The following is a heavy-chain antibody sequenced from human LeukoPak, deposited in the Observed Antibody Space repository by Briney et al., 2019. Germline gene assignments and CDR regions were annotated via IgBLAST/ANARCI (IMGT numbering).Heavy chain of an antibody. D-gene: IGHD4-17*01. Sequence: SVKVSCKASGGTFTSYAISWVRQAPGQGLEWMGGIIPIFGTANYAQKFQGRVTITTDESTSTAYMELSSLRSEDTAVYYCARDGWNPFTVTTGYFDYWGQGTLVTVSS. CDR1: GGTFTSYA. V-gene: IGHV1-69*05. CDR2: IIPIFGTA. J-gene: IGHJ4*02. CDR3: ARDGWNPFTVTTGYFDY.